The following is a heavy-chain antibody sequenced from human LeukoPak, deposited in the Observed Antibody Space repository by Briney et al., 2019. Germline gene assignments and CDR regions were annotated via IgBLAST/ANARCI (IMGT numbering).Heavy chain of an antibody. V-gene: IGHV3-48*03. Sequence: PGGSLRLSCAVSGFTFSSYEMNWVRQAPGKGLEWVSYISSSGFNIYYADSVKGRFTISRDNAKNSLYLQMNSLRAEDTAVYYCAGQSRLGYCSGGSCYPQPFDPWGQGTLVTVSS. CDR2: ISSSGFNI. CDR1: GFTFSSYE. CDR3: AGQSRLGYCSGGSCYPQPFDP. D-gene: IGHD2-15*01. J-gene: IGHJ5*02.